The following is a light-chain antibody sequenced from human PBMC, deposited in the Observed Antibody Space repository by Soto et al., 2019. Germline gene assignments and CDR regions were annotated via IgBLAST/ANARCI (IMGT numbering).Light chain of an antibody. Sequence: DIQMTQSPSTLSASVGDRVTITCRASQSISSWFAWYQQKPGKAPKLLIYDASSLESGVPSRFSGSGSGTEFTLTITSLQPDDFATYYCQQYYSYSTFGQGTKVDIK. J-gene: IGKJ1*01. CDR3: QQYYSYST. V-gene: IGKV1-5*01. CDR2: DAS. CDR1: QSISSW.